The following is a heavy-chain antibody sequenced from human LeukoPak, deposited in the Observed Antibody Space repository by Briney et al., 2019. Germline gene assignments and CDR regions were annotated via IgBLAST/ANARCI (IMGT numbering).Heavy chain of an antibody. D-gene: IGHD1-26*01. CDR2: INPDGSVR. CDR3: AREARVGGALQY. V-gene: IGHV3-74*03. Sequence: PGGSLRLSCAASGLTFSTYWMYWVRQAPGKGLAWVARINPDGSVRTYANSVQGRVTISRDTAKDTLFLQMNSLRAEDTAVYYCAREARVGGALQYWGQGTPVTVSS. J-gene: IGHJ4*02. CDR1: GLTFSTYW.